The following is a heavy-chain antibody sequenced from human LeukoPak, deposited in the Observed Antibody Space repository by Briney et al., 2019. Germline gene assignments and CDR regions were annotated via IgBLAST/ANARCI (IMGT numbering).Heavy chain of an antibody. CDR3: AISRSNIVVVVAATDAFDI. D-gene: IGHD2-15*01. CDR1: GGTFSSYA. CDR2: IMPILGIA. V-gene: IGHV1-69*04. Sequence: GASVKVSCKASGGTFSSYAISWVRQAPGQGLEWMGRIMPILGIANYAQKFQGRVTITADKSTSTAYMELSSLRSEDTAVYYCAISRSNIVVVVAATDAFDIWGQGTMVTVSS. J-gene: IGHJ3*02.